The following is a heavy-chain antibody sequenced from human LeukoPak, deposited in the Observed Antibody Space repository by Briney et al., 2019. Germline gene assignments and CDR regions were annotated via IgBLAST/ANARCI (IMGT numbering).Heavy chain of an antibody. CDR2: INPSGGST. V-gene: IGHV1-46*01. CDR3: AREMNEYSYGPLFDY. J-gene: IGHJ4*02. Sequence: GVAVNVSCKASGYTFTRYYMHWVRQTPGQGLEWMGRINPSGGSTTYAEKFQGRVTLTRDTSTSIVYMELSSLRSEDTAVYYCAREMNEYSYGPLFDYWGQGTLGSASS. D-gene: IGHD5-18*01. CDR1: GYTFTRYY.